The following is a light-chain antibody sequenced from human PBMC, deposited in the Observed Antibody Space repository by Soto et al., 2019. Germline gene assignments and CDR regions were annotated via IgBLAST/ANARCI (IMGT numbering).Light chain of an antibody. CDR2: EVS. V-gene: IGLV2-14*01. J-gene: IGLJ1*01. CDR3: SSYTSSSTRV. CDR1: RSDVGGYRY. Sequence: QSVLTQPASVSGSPGQSITISCTGTRSDVGGYRYVSWYQQHPGKAPKIMIYEVSNRPSGVSNRFSGSKSGNTASLTISGLQAEDEADYYCSSYTSSSTRVFGTGTKVTVL.